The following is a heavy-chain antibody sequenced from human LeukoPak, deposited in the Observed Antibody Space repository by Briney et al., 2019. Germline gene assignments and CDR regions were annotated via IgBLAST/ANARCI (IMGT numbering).Heavy chain of an antibody. CDR1: GFTFSSYG. Sequence: GGSLRLSCAASGFTFSSYGMHWVRQTPGKGLEWVAFIRYDGSEKYYADAVKGRFTISRDNSKNTLYLQMNSLRAEDTAVYYCASRDGRNNWFDPWGQGTLVTVSS. CDR3: ASRDGRNNWFDP. CDR2: IRYDGSEK. D-gene: IGHD5-24*01. J-gene: IGHJ5*02. V-gene: IGHV3-30*02.